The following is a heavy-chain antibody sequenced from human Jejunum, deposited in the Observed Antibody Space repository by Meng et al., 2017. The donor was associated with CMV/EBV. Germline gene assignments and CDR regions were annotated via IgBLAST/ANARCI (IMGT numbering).Heavy chain of an antibody. CDR3: AGQIGVLSGYYYDY. J-gene: IGHJ4*02. V-gene: IGHV4-39*07. CDR1: GGSISSSSYY. Sequence: GGSISSSSYYWGWLRQPPGKGLEWIGSMYYSGSTYYNPSLKSRVTISVDMSKNQFSLKLNSVTAADTAVYYCAGQIGVLSGYYYDYWGQGTLVTVSS. D-gene: IGHD3-3*01. CDR2: MYYSGST.